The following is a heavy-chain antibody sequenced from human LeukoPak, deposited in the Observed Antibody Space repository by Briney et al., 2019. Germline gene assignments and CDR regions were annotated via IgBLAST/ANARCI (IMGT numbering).Heavy chain of an antibody. CDR2: ISSSSSTI. V-gene: IGHV3-48*02. CDR3: ARATGGSSYYYGMDV. J-gene: IGHJ6*02. Sequence: GGSLRLSCAASGFTFSSYSMNWVRQAPGKGLEWVSYISSSSSTIYYAASVEGRFTISRDNAKNSLYLQMNSLRDEDTAVYYCARATGGSSYYYGMDVWGQGTTVTVSS. CDR1: GFTFSSYS. D-gene: IGHD6-6*01.